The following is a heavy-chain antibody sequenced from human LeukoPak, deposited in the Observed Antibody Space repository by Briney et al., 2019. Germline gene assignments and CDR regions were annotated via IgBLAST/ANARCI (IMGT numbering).Heavy chain of an antibody. J-gene: IGHJ4*02. D-gene: IGHD3-22*01. V-gene: IGHV3-30*02. Sequence: PGGSLRLSCAASGFTFSNYGMHWVRQAPGKGLEWVAFIRYDGSNKYYADSVKGRFTISRDNSKNTLYLQMNSLRAEDTAVYYCARDPVTYYYDSSGPLWGQGTLVTVSS. CDR2: IRYDGSNK. CDR3: ARDPVTYYYDSSGPL. CDR1: GFTFSNYG.